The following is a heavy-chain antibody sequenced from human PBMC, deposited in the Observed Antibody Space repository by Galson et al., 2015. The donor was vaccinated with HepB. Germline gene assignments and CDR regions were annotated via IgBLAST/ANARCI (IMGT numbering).Heavy chain of an antibody. CDR1: GGTFSSYA. CDR2: IIPIFGTA. D-gene: IGHD1-26*01. CDR3: ARHQSGSYYVRAPPDY. J-gene: IGHJ4*02. V-gene: IGHV1-69*13. Sequence: SVKVSCKASGGTFSSYAISWVRQAPGQGLEWMGGIIPIFGTANYAQKFQGRVTITADESTSTAYMELSSLRSEDTAVYYCARHQSGSYYVRAPPDYWGQGTLVTVSS.